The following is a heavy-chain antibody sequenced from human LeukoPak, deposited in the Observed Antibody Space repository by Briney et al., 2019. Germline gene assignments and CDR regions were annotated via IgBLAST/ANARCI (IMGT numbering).Heavy chain of an antibody. CDR2: INPSGGST. CDR1: GYTVTSYY. D-gene: IGHD6-13*01. V-gene: IGHV1-46*03. Sequence: ASVKVSCKASGYTVTSYYMHWLRQAPGQGLEWMGIINPSGGSTSYAQKFQGRVTMTRDTSTSTVYMELSSLRSEDTAVYYCARDGGLIAAAGPPGGLDDYSGQGTLVTVSS. CDR3: ARDGGLIAAAGPPGGLDDY. J-gene: IGHJ4*02.